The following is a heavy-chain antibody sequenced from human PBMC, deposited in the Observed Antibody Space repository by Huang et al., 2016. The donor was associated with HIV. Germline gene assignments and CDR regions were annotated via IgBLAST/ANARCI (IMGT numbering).Heavy chain of an antibody. CDR1: GFTFSSYG. CDR3: AKDPAKWELPDF. V-gene: IGHV3-30*02. CDR2: IRFDGSGK. Sequence: QEQLVESGGGVVQPGGSLRISCAAAGFTFSSYGMHWVRQAPGKGREWVGFIRFDGSGKYYGDSVKGRFTMSRDNSKNTLYLHMSRLRPEDTAIYYCAKDPAKWELPDFWGQGTLVTVSS. D-gene: IGHD1-26*01. J-gene: IGHJ4*02.